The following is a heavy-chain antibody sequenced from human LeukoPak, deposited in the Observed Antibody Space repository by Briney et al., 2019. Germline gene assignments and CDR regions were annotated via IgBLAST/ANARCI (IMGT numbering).Heavy chain of an antibody. V-gene: IGHV1-8*01. CDR2: MNPNSGNT. D-gene: IGHD3-22*01. CDR3: ARGPYDSSGYRFDY. Sequence: GASVKVSCKTSGYTFTSYDINWVRQATGKGLEWMGWMNPNSGNTGYAQKFQGRVTMTSNTSISTAYMELSSLRSEDTAVYYCARGPYDSSGYRFDYWGQGTLVTVSS. CDR1: GYTFTSYD. J-gene: IGHJ4*02.